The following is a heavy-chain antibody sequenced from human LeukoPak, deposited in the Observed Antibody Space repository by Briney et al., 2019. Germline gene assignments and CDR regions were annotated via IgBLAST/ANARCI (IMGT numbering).Heavy chain of an antibody. CDR2: IYHSGST. Sequence: PSQTLSLTCTVSGGSISSGGYYWSWIRQPPGKGLEWIGYIYHSGSTYYNPSLKSRVTISVDRSKNQFSLKLSSVTAADTAVYYCARTVVVPAATPWKYFQHWGQGTLVTVSS. V-gene: IGHV4-30-2*01. J-gene: IGHJ1*01. CDR1: GGSISSGGYY. CDR3: ARTVVVPAATPWKYFQH. D-gene: IGHD2-2*02.